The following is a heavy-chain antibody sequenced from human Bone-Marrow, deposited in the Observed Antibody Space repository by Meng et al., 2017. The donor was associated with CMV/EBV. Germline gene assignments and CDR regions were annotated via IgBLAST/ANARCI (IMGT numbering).Heavy chain of an antibody. V-gene: IGHV3-33*06. CDR2: IWYDGSNK. CDR1: GFTFSSYG. D-gene: IGHD2-2*01. CDR3: AKDLLGYCSSTSCFPFDY. Sequence: GGSLRLSCAASGFTFSSYGMHWVRQAPGKGLEWVAVIWYDGSNKYYADSVKGRFTISRDNSKNTLYLQMNSLRAEDTAVYYCAKDLLGYCSSTSCFPFDYWGQGTLVTVSS. J-gene: IGHJ4*02.